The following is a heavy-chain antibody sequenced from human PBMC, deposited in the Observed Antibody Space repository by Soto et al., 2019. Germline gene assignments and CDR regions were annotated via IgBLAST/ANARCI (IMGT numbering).Heavy chain of an antibody. CDR2: INAGNGNT. V-gene: IGHV1-3*05. D-gene: IGHD6-19*01. Sequence: QVQLVQSGAEEKKPGASVKVSCKASGYTFTSYAMHWVRQAPGQRLEWMGWINAGNGNTKYSQKFQGRVTITRDTYACRAYMELNGPRSEDTAVYYCARAMVGWLARYNWFEPWGQGTLVTVSS. J-gene: IGHJ5*02. CDR3: ARAMVGWLARYNWFEP. CDR1: GYTFTSYA.